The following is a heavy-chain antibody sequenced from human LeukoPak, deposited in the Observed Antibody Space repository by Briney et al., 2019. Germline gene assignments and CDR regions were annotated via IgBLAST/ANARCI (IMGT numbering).Heavy chain of an antibody. CDR2: IYYSGST. CDR3: ARHHYDILTGYSRGGY. CDR1: GFPFSDHY. V-gene: IGHV4-39*01. D-gene: IGHD3-9*01. J-gene: IGHJ4*02. Sequence: GSLRLSCAASGFPFSDHYMDWVRQAPGKGLEWIGSIYYSGSTYYNPSLKSRVTISVDTSKNQFSLKLSSVTAADTAVYYCARHHYDILTGYSRGGYWGQGTLVTVSS.